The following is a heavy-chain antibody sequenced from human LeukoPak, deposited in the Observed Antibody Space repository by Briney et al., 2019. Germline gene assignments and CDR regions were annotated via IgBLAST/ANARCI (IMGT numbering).Heavy chain of an antibody. CDR1: GSIFTSYW. D-gene: IGHD6-6*01. CDR2: IYPGDSDT. V-gene: IGHV5-51*01. J-gene: IGHJ5*02. Sequence: GASLQISCEGSGSIFTSYWIGWVRPLPGKGLEWMGIIYPGDSDTRYNPSFQGQVTISADKSISTAYLQWSSLKASDTAMYYCARTVAARREFSFDPWGQGTLVTVSS. CDR3: ARTVAARREFSFDP.